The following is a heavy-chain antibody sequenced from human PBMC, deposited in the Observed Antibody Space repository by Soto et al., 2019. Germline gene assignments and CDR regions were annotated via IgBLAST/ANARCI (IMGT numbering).Heavy chain of an antibody. CDR3: ARRDFYDSSMDT. Sequence: SETLSLTCAVSGGSIGSSQWWSWVRQSPGKGLEWIGQIYHSGSTNYNPYLSSRVTLTLDKSKNQFSMRLRSVTVADTAVYFCARRDFYDSSMDTWGQGIMVTVSS. CDR1: GGSIGSSQW. D-gene: IGHD3-22*01. CDR2: IYHSGST. J-gene: IGHJ5*02. V-gene: IGHV4-4*02.